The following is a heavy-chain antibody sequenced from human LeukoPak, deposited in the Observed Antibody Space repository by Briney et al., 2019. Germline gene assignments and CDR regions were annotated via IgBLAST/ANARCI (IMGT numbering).Heavy chain of an antibody. V-gene: IGHV1-18*01. CDR1: GYTFTTYG. D-gene: IGHD2-2*01. CDR3: ASGPFALRRGQNRYCSSTSCRFFDY. CDR2: ISAYNGNI. Sequence: ASVKVSCKASGYTFTTYGISWVRQAPGQGLEWMGWISAYNGNINYAQKLQGRITLTTDTSTRTAYMELRSLRSEDTAVYYCASGPFALRRGQNRYCSSTSCRFFDYWGQGTLVTVSS. J-gene: IGHJ4*02.